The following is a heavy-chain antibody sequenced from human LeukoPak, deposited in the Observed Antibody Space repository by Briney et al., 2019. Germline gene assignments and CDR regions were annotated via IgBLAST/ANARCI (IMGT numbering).Heavy chain of an antibody. CDR3: GRDNYGSVDY. D-gene: IGHD3-10*01. CDR2: MNADGSIT. J-gene: IGHJ4*02. CDR1: GFTFNTYW. Sequence: SGGSLRLSRAASGFTFNTYWMIWVRQVRGKGLVYVSHMNADGSITNYADSVKGRFTISRDNAKNTLYLQMDSLRAEDTALYYCGRDNYGSVDYWGQGTLVTVSS. V-gene: IGHV3-74*01.